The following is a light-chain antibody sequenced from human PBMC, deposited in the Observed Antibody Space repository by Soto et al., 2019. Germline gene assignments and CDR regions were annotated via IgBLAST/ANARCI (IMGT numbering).Light chain of an antibody. Sequence: QSALTQPRSVSGSPGQSVTISCTGTSSDVGGYNFVSWYQHHPGKAPKLMIYNVIHRPSGVPDRFSASKSGNTASLTISGLQAEDEADYYCCSYAGSYTYVFGTGTKVTVL. CDR1: SSDVGGYNF. CDR2: NVI. CDR3: CSYAGSYTYV. J-gene: IGLJ1*01. V-gene: IGLV2-11*01.